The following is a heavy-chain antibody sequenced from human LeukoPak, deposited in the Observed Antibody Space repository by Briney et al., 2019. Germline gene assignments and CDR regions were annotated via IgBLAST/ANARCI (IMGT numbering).Heavy chain of an antibody. CDR2: IIPIFGTA. J-gene: IGHJ6*02. CDR1: GGTLSSYA. D-gene: IGHD6-13*01. CDR3: AREGIAAAGDYYYGMDV. V-gene: IGHV1-69*01. Sequence: GSSVKVSCKASGGTLSSYAISWVRQAPGQGLEWMGGIIPIFGTANYAQKFQGRVTITADESTSTAYMELSSLRSEDTAVYYCAREGIAAAGDYYYGMDVWGQGTTVTVSS.